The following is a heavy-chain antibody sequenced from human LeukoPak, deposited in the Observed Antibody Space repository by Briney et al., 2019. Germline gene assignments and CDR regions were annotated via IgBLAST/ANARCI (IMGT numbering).Heavy chain of an antibody. V-gene: IGHV3-7*01. J-gene: IGHJ6*03. CDR2: INQDGSEK. CDR1: GFTFSSYA. Sequence: GGSLRLSCAASGFTFSSYAMHWVRQAPGKGLEWVANINQDGSEKYYVDSVKGRFTISRDNAKNSLYLQMNSLRAEDTAVYYCARDQGAVAGTVGHYYYYYYMDVWGKGTTVTISS. D-gene: IGHD6-19*01. CDR3: ARDQGAVAGTVGHYYYYYYMDV.